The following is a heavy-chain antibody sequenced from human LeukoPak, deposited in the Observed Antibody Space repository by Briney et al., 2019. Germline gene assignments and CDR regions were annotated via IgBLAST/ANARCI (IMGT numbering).Heavy chain of an antibody. CDR2: ISSSVSTI. D-gene: IGHD1-26*01. CDR3: ARSGFWDTHGFDY. J-gene: IGHJ4*02. Sequence: GGSLRLSCAASGFLFSSYEMNWVRQAPGKGLEWVSYISSSVSTIYYADSVKGRFTISRDNAKNSLYLQMNSLRAEDTAVYYCARSGFWDTHGFDYWGQGILVTVSS. V-gene: IGHV3-48*03. CDR1: GFLFSSYE.